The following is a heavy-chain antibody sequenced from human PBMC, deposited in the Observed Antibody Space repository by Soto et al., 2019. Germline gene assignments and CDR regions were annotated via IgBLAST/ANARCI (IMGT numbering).Heavy chain of an antibody. Sequence: GRPSETLSLTCTVSGGSISSYYWSWIRQPPGKGLEWIGYIYYSGSTNYNPSLKSRVTISVDTSKNQFSLKLSSVTAADTAVYYCARGALTYYDFWSGYFGYFDYWGQGTLVTVSS. CDR3: ARGALTYYDFWSGYFGYFDY. V-gene: IGHV4-59*01. CDR1: GGSISSYY. J-gene: IGHJ4*02. CDR2: IYYSGST. D-gene: IGHD3-3*01.